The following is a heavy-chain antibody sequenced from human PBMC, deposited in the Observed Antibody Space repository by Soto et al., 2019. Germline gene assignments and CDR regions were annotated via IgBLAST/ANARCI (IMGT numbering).Heavy chain of an antibody. V-gene: IGHV6-1*01. D-gene: IGHD1-26*01. CDR3: ASDSRDWVWRVSGSYYNSFDH. CDR2: TYYRSKWYN. Sequence: SQTLSLTCAISGDSVSSNSAAWNWIRQSPSRGLEWLGRTYYRSKWYNDYAVSVKSRITINPDTSKNQFSLQLNSVTPEVTAVYYCASDSRDWVWRVSGSYYNSFDHWGQGTLVTVSS. CDR1: GDSVSSNSAA. J-gene: IGHJ5*02.